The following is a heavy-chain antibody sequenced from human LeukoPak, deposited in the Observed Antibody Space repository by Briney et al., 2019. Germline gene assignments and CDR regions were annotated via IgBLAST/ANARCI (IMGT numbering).Heavy chain of an antibody. CDR3: AGSRGYYDTRY. CDR2: IYHSGST. V-gene: IGHV4-4*02. CDR1: GGSISSSNW. Sequence: SETLSLTCAVSGGSISSSNWWSWVRQPPGKGLEWIGEIYHSGSTNYNPSLKSRVTISVDTSKNQFSLKLSSVTAADTAVYYCAGSRGYYDTRYWGQGTLVTVSS. D-gene: IGHD3-22*01. J-gene: IGHJ4*02.